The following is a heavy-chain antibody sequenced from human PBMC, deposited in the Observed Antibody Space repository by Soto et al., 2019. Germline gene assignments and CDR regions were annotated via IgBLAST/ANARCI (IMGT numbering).Heavy chain of an antibody. CDR3: ARDPYLGDHQY. CDR2: ISAYSGKT. D-gene: IGHD3-16*01. V-gene: IGHV1-18*01. Sequence: QVQRVQSGGEVKKPGASVKVSCKTSGYTFTTYGISWVRQAAGQGLEWVGWISAYSGKTHYAQKFQGKVIMTTDTSTNTAYLELRSLRSDDTAVYYCARDPYLGDHQYWGQGTLVTVSS. J-gene: IGHJ4*02. CDR1: GYTFTTYG.